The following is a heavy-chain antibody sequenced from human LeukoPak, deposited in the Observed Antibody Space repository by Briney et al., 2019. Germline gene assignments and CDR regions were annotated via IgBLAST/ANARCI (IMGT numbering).Heavy chain of an antibody. J-gene: IGHJ5*02. CDR3: ATLWVATAGVDP. CDR1: GFTFSRYE. V-gene: IGHV3-48*03. CDR2: ISSSGNSV. Sequence: GSLRLSCAVSGFTFSRYEMHWVRQAPGKGLEWISYISSSGNSVYYADSVKGRFTISRDNAKNSLYLQMNSLRAEDTAVYYCATLWVATAGVDPWGQGTLVTVSS. D-gene: IGHD5-12*01.